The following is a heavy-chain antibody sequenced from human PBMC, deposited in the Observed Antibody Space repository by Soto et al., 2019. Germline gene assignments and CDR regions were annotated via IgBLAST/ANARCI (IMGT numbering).Heavy chain of an antibody. J-gene: IGHJ4*02. V-gene: IGHV3-23*01. CDR1: GFTFSSYA. D-gene: IGHD4-17*01. CDR2: ISGSGGST. CDR3: AKRWTTVTSGIDY. Sequence: GGSLRLSCAASGFTFSSYAMSWVRQAPGKGLEWVSAISGSGGSTYYAESVKGRFTISRDYSKNTLYLQMNSLRAEDTAVYYCAKRWTTVTSGIDYWGQGTLVTVSS.